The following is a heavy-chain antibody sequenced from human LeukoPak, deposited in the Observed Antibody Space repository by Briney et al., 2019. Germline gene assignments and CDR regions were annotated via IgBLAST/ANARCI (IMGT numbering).Heavy chain of an antibody. CDR1: GFTFSSYE. CDR3: ARERKPVGFDY. V-gene: IGHV3-48*03. J-gene: IGHJ4*02. Sequence: GGSLRLSCAASGFTFSSYEMNWVRQAPGKGLEWVSYISSSGSTIYYADSVKGRFTISRDNAKNPLYLQMNSLRVEDTAVYYCARERKPVGFDYWGQGTLVTVSS. CDR2: ISSSGSTI. D-gene: IGHD1-26*01.